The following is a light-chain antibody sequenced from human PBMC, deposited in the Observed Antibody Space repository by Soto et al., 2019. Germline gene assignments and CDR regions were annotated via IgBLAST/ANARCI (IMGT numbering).Light chain of an antibody. J-gene: IGLJ1*01. Sequence: QSVLTEPASVSGSPGQSITISCTGTSSDVGSYNLVSWYQQHPGKAPKIMIYEGSKRPSGVSNRFSGSKSGNTASLTISGLQAEDEADYYCCSYAGSSTSVFGTGTKVTVL. CDR3: CSYAGSSTSV. CDR2: EGS. V-gene: IGLV2-23*01. CDR1: SSDVGSYNL.